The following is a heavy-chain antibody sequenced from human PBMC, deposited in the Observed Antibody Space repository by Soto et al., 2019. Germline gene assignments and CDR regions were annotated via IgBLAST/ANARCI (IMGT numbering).Heavy chain of an antibody. J-gene: IGHJ4*02. CDR3: VRDTMRASAAASLDY. CDR2: ISVSGNII. D-gene: IGHD2-2*01. V-gene: IGHV3-48*03. CDR1: GFTFSTYE. Sequence: GGSLRLSCAASGFTFSTYEFNWVRQAPGRGLEWISYISVSGNIIKYAESVKGRFTISRDNAENSLHLHMSNLRVDDTAIYFCVRDTMRASAAASLDYWGQGTQVTVPS.